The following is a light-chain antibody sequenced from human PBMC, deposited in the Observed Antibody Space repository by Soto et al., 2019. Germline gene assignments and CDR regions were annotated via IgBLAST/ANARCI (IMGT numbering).Light chain of an antibody. CDR3: MQALQTPPT. Sequence: EIVLTQSPGTLSLSPGERATLSCRASQSVSSSYLAWYQQKPGQAPRLVIYGASSRATGIPDRFSGSGSGTDFTLKISRVEADDVGVYYCMQALQTPPTFGQGTKVEIK. CDR2: GAS. J-gene: IGKJ1*01. V-gene: IGKV3-20*01. CDR1: QSVSSSY.